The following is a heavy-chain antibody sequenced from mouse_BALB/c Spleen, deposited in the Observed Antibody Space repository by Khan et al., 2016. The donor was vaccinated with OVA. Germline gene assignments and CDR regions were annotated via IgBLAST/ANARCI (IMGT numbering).Heavy chain of an antibody. J-gene: IGHJ4*01. CDR3: ASWNYYGYAMDY. Sequence: EVQLQESGPGLVKPSQSLSLTCTVTGYSITSNYAWNWIRQFPGNKLEWMGYISYSGSTSYNPSLKSRISITRDTSKNQFFLQLSSVTTEDTATSYCASWNYYGYAMDYWGQGTSVTVSS. CDR2: ISYSGST. V-gene: IGHV3-2*02. D-gene: IGHD1-1*01. CDR1: GYSITSNYA.